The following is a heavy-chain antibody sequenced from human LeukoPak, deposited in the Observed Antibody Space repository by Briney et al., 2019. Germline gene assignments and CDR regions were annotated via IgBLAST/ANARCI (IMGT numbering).Heavy chain of an antibody. CDR1: GFTFSSYS. Sequence: GGSLRLSCAASGFTFSSYSMNWVRQAPGKGLEWVSSISSSSSYIYYADSAKGRFTISRDNAKNSLYLQMNSLRAEDTAVYYCARMSIAAAGTFDYWGQGTLVTVSS. D-gene: IGHD6-13*01. V-gene: IGHV3-21*01. J-gene: IGHJ4*02. CDR3: ARMSIAAAGTFDY. CDR2: ISSSSSYI.